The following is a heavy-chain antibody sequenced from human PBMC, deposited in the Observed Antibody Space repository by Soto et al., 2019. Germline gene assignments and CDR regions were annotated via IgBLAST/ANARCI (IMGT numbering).Heavy chain of an antibody. CDR3: ARQTEYDTSHSFDI. CDR2: IYPGDSDT. CDR1: GYSFTSYW. V-gene: IGHV5-51*01. Sequence: GESLKISCKGSGYSFTSYWIGWVRQMPGKGLEWMGIIYPGDSDTRYSPSFQGQVTISADKSISTAYLHWSSLKASDTAMFYCARQTEYDTSHSFDIWGQGTMVTVSS. D-gene: IGHD1-1*01. J-gene: IGHJ3*02.